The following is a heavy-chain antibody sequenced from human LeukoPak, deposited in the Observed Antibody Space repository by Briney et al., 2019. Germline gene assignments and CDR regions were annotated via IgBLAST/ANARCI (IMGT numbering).Heavy chain of an antibody. V-gene: IGHV3-74*01. CDR1: GFTFSSYM. CDR2: INSDASST. Sequence: GKSLRLSCAASGFTFSSYMMYWVRQAPGKGLVWVSRINSDASSTNYADSVKGRFTISRDNAKNTLYLQMNNLRAEDTAMYYCARAVYYSNYLGYWGQGTLVTVSS. D-gene: IGHD3-10*01. J-gene: IGHJ4*01. CDR3: ARAVYYSNYLGY.